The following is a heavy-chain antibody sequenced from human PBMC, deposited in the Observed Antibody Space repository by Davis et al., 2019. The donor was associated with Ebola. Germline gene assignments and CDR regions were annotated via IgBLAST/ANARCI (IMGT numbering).Heavy chain of an antibody. D-gene: IGHD6-19*01. CDR3: ARASFGYNSGWYADY. Sequence: AASVKVSCKASGYTFTNYYMHWVRQAPGQGLEWMGMINPNDGRTIYAQKFQGRVTVTRDTSTTTVYMDLSSLRSDDTAVFYCARASFGYNSGWYADYWGPRSLVTVSS. CDR1: GYTFTNYY. J-gene: IGHJ4*02. V-gene: IGHV1-46*01. CDR2: INPNDGRT.